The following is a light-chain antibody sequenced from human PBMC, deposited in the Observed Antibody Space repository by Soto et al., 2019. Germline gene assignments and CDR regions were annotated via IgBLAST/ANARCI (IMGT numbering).Light chain of an antibody. CDR2: GNA. Sequence: QSVLTQPPSVSGAPGQRVTISCTGSRSNIGAGYDVHWYQHLPGTAPKLLIYGNANRPSGVPDRFSGSKSGTSASLAITGLQAEDEADYYCQSFDTNVSWVFGGGTKLTVL. V-gene: IGLV1-40*01. CDR3: QSFDTNVSWV. J-gene: IGLJ3*02. CDR1: RSNIGAGYD.